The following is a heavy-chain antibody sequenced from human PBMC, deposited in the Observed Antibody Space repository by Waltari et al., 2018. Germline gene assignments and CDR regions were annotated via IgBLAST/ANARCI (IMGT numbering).Heavy chain of an antibody. Sequence: QVQLVESVGGVVQTGRSLRLSCEASGFTFINYGMHWPRQAPGKGLEWVTLISHDGSTRKYADSVKGRFTISRDNSKNTLHLQLNSLRAEDTAVYYCAKGLWEEPPYYYYAMDVWGPGTTVTVSS. J-gene: IGHJ6*02. V-gene: IGHV3-30*18. CDR2: ISHDGSTR. CDR3: AKGLWEEPPYYYYAMDV. CDR1: GFTFINYG. D-gene: IGHD5-18*01.